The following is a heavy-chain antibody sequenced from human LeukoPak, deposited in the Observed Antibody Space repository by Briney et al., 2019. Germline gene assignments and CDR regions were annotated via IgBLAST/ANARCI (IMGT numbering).Heavy chain of an antibody. Sequence: SETLSLTCAVSGVSITDNWWSWVRQPPGKGLEWIGEILHTGPTNFNPSLKSRVTISMDKSKNQVSLRLNSVNAADTATYYCVRGGTYYLPYWGQGILVTVSS. CDR2: ILHTGPT. CDR1: GVSITDNW. D-gene: IGHD1-26*01. V-gene: IGHV4-4*02. CDR3: VRGGTYYLPY. J-gene: IGHJ4*02.